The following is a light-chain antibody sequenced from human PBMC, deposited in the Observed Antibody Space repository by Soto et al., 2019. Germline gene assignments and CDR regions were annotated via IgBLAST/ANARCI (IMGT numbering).Light chain of an antibody. CDR1: SSDVGGYNY. Sequence: QSALTQPASVSGSPGQSITISCTGTSSDVGGYNYVSWYQQHPGKAPKLIIYEVSNRPSGVSNRFSGSKSGNTASLAISGPQAEDEDDYYCNSYTSKSTGVFGTGTKLTVL. CDR3: NSYTSKSTGV. CDR2: EVS. V-gene: IGLV2-14*01. J-gene: IGLJ1*01.